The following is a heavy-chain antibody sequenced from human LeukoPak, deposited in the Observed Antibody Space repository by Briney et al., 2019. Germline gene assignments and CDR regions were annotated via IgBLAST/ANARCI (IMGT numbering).Heavy chain of an antibody. Sequence: PGGSLRLSCAASGFTFSSYWMSWVRQAPGKGLEWVANIKQDGSEKYYVDSVKGRFTISRDNAKNSLYLQMNSLRAEDTAVYYCARDFQEGYIGVYYYYYMDVWGKGTTVTIPS. D-gene: IGHD1-26*01. CDR3: ARDFQEGYIGVYYYYYMDV. CDR1: GFTFSSYW. CDR2: IKQDGSEK. V-gene: IGHV3-7*03. J-gene: IGHJ6*03.